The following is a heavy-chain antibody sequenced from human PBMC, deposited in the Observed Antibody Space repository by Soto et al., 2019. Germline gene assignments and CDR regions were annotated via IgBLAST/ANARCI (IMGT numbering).Heavy chain of an antibody. CDR1: GGSISSSSYY. V-gene: IGHV4-39*01. CDR3: ARRLYYDSSGFEGGGMDV. J-gene: IGHJ6*02. Sequence: SETLSLTCTVSGGSISSSSYYWGWIRQPPGKGLEWIGSIFYSGSTYYNPSLKSRVTISVDTSKNQFSLKLSSVTAADTAVYYCARRLYYDSSGFEGGGMDVWGQGTTVT. D-gene: IGHD3-22*01. CDR2: IFYSGST.